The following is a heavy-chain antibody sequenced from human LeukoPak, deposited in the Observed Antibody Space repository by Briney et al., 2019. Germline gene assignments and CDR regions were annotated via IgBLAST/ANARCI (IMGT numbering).Heavy chain of an antibody. V-gene: IGHV4-34*01. CDR2: INHSGST. Sequence: SETLSLTCAVYGGSFSGYYWSWIRQPPGKGLEWIGEINHSGSTNYNPSLKSRVTISVDTSKNQFSLKLSSVTAADTAVYYCARAPLDYWGQGTLVTVSS. J-gene: IGHJ4*02. CDR1: GGSFSGYY. CDR3: ARAPLDY.